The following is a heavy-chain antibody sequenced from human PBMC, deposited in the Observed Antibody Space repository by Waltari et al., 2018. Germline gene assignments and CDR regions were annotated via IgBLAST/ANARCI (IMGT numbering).Heavy chain of an antibody. CDR1: GGTFTSHA. D-gene: IGHD2-2*01. Sequence: QVQLVQSGAEVKKPGSSVKVSCKASGGTFTSHAINWVRQAPGQGLEWMGGILPISGTANYAHKFQDRVTITADESTSTVYMDLSSLRIEDTAIYYCARAVIPGYCTTSSCYNWFDPWGQGTLVTVSS. CDR3: ARAVIPGYCTTSSCYNWFDP. V-gene: IGHV1-69*01. CDR2: ILPISGTA. J-gene: IGHJ5*02.